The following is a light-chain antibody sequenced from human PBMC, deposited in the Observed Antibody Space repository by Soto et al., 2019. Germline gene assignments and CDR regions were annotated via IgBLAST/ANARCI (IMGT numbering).Light chain of an antibody. CDR1: SSNIGAGYD. CDR2: GNS. V-gene: IGLV1-40*01. CDR3: QSYDSSLSGYV. Sequence: QSVLTQPPSVSGAPGQRVTISCTGSSSNIGAGYDVHWYQQLPGTAPKLLIYGNSNRPSGVPDRFSGSKSGTSASLVITGLQAEDEADYYYQSYDSSLSGYVFGTGTKLTVL. J-gene: IGLJ1*01.